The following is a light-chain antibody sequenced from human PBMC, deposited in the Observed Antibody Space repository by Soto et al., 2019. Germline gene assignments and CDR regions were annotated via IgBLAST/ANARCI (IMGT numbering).Light chain of an antibody. CDR1: SSDVGGYNY. CDR2: DVS. V-gene: IGLV2-11*01. CDR3: CSYAGSYTHYV. Sequence: QSALTQPRSVSGSPGQSITISCTGTSSDVGGYNYVSWYRQHPGKAPKLMIYDVSKRPSGVPDRFSGSKSGNTASLTISGLQAEDEADYYCCSYAGSYTHYVFGTGTKLDRP. J-gene: IGLJ1*01.